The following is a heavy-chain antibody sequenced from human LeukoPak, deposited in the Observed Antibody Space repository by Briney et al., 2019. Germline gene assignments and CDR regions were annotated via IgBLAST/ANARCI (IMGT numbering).Heavy chain of an antibody. CDR3: ARTALRGNYDSSGYYYGNIDY. V-gene: IGHV1-69*05. Sequence: ASVKVSCKASGGTFSSYAISWVRQAPGQGLEWMGGIIPIFGTANYAQKFQGRVTITTDESMSTAYMELSSLRSEDTAVYYCARTALRGNYDSSGYYYGNIDYWGQEPWSPSPQ. CDR2: IIPIFGTA. D-gene: IGHD3-22*01. CDR1: GGTFSSYA. J-gene: IGHJ4*01.